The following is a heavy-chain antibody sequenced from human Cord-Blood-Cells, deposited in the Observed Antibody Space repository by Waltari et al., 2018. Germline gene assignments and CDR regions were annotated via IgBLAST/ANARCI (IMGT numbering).Heavy chain of an antibody. Sequence: QITLKESGPTLVKPTQTLTLTCTFSGFSLSTSGVVVGWIRQHPGKVLEWLALIYWNDDKRYSPTLKSRLTITKDTSKNQVVLTMTNMHPVDTATYYCARLFIAARRQAVMNAFDIWGQGTMVTVSS. V-gene: IGHV2-5*01. CDR2: IYWNDDK. CDR3: ARLFIAARRQAVMNAFDI. CDR1: GFSLSTSGVV. D-gene: IGHD6-6*01. J-gene: IGHJ3*02.